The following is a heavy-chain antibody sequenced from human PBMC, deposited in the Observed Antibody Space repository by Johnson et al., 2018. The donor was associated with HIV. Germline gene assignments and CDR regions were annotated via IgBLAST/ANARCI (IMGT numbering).Heavy chain of an antibody. J-gene: IGHJ3*01. CDR2: ISYDGSDK. D-gene: IGHD5/OR15-5a*01. Sequence: QVQLVESGGGVVQPGRSLRLSCAASGFTFSSYGMHWVRQAPAKGLEWVAVISYDGSDKYYADSVKGRLTISRDSSKNTLYLEMNSLRAEDTAVYYCAKRGDLYDSTASFDAFEVWGQGTMVTVSS. CDR3: AKRGDLYDSTASFDAFEV. CDR1: GFTFSSYG. V-gene: IGHV3-30*18.